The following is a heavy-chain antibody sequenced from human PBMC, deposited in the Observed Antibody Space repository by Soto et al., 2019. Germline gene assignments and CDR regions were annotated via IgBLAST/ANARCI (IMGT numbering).Heavy chain of an antibody. Sequence: ASVKVSCKASGYTFTGYYMHWVRQAPGQGLEWMGWINPNSGGTNYAQKFQGWVTVTRDTSISTAYMELSRLRSDDTAVYYCARGGVVGAIDAFDIWGQGTMVTVSS. CDR2: INPNSGGT. CDR1: GYTFTGYY. J-gene: IGHJ3*02. D-gene: IGHD1-26*01. V-gene: IGHV1-2*04. CDR3: ARGGVVGAIDAFDI.